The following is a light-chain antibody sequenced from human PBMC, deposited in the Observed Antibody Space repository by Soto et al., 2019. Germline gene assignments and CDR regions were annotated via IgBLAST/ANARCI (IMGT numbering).Light chain of an antibody. CDR3: QLVYTSHS. Sequence: IQVTQSPSSLSASVGDRITITCRVSQGMSSYLAWYQQKPGKAPKLLIYAAYTLQSGVPSRFSGGGSGQDFTLTIINLQPEDIATYYCQLVYTSHSFGGGTKVDI. CDR2: AAY. J-gene: IGKJ4*01. V-gene: IGKV1-9*01. CDR1: QGMSSY.